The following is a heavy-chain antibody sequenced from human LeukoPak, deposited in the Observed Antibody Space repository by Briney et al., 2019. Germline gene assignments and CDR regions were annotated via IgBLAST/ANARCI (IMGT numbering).Heavy chain of an antibody. CDR1: GFTLSSYW. J-gene: IGHJ4*02. D-gene: IGHD1-26*01. CDR3: ARGAQYSGSYSPFDY. Sequence: PGGSLRLSCAASGFTLSSYWMHWVRQAPGKGLVWVSRINGDGSSTSYADSVKGRFTISRDNAKNTLYLQMSSLRAEDAAVYYCARGAQYSGSYSPFDYWGQGTLVNVSS. CDR2: INGDGSST. V-gene: IGHV3-74*01.